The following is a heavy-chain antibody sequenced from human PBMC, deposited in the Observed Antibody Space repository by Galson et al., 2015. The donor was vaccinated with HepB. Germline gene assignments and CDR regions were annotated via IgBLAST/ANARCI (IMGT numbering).Heavy chain of an antibody. D-gene: IGHD1-1*01. Sequence: PALVKPTQTLTLTCTFSGFSLNTTAMCVSWIRQPPGRALEWLARIDWNDDTYYIPSLKTRLTISKDTSKNLVVLRLANMDPVDTATYFCARSRYGDFFDYWGQGTLVTVSS. V-gene: IGHV2-70*11. J-gene: IGHJ4*02. CDR1: GFSLNTTAMC. CDR2: IDWNDDT. CDR3: ARSRYGDFFDY.